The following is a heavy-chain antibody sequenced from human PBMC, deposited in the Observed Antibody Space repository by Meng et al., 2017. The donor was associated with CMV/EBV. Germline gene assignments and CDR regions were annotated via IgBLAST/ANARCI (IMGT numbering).Heavy chain of an antibody. V-gene: IGHV1-18*01. D-gene: IGHD6-19*01. J-gene: IGHJ5*02. CDR2: ISAYNGNT. CDR1: GYTFTSYG. Sequence: NASGYTFTSYGISWVRQAPGQGLEWMGWISAYNGNTNYAQKLQGRVTMTTDTATSTAYMELRSLRSDDTAVYYCAGADDLEAPSWFDPWGQGTLVTVSS. CDR3: AGADDLEAPSWFDP.